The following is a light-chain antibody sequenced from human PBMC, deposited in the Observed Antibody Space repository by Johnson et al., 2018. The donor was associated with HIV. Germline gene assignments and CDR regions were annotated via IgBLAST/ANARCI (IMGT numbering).Light chain of an antibody. J-gene: IGLJ1*01. Sequence: QSVLTQPPSVSAAPGQKVTISCSGSSSNIGNNYVSWYQQLPGTAPKLLIYEKNKRPSGIPDRFSASKSCTSATLGITGLQTGDEADYYCGTWDSSLSGVFGTGTKVTVL. CDR3: GTWDSSLSGV. V-gene: IGLV1-51*02. CDR2: EKN. CDR1: SSNIGNNY.